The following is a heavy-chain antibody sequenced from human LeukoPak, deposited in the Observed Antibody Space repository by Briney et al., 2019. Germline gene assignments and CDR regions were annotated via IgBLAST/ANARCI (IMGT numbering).Heavy chain of an antibody. D-gene: IGHD6-19*01. CDR3: ARETAVTGSYYFDY. CDR2: INNDGTIT. CDR1: GFTFSSYW. J-gene: IGHJ4*02. Sequence: GSLRLACAASGFTFSSYWMHWVRQAPGKGLVWVSRINNDGTITTYADSVKGRFTVSRDNAKNTLYLQMNSLRAEDTAVYYCARETAVTGSYYFDYWGQGSLVTVSS. V-gene: IGHV3-74*01.